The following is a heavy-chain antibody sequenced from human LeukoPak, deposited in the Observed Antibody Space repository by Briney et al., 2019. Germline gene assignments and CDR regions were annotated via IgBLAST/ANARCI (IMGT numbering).Heavy chain of an antibody. CDR3: ARRQRRCSSTSCYLLDV. V-gene: IGHV1-8*01. Sequence: ASVKVSCKASGYTFTSYDINWVRQATGQGLEWMGWMNPNSGNTGYAQKFQGRVTMTRNTSISTAYMELSSLRSEDTAVYYCARRQRRCSSTSCYLLDVWGKGTTVTVSS. CDR2: MNPNSGNT. CDR1: GYTFTSYD. J-gene: IGHJ6*04. D-gene: IGHD2-2*01.